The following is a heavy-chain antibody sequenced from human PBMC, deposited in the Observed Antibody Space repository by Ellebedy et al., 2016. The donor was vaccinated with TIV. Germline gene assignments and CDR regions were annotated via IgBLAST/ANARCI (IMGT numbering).Heavy chain of an antibody. CDR3: AASESADSDY. D-gene: IGHD2-2*01. Sequence: MPSETLSLTCTVSGGSIRNYYCTWIRQPPGKGLEWIGHMYYIGSSNYNPSLKSRVTMSIDTSKNQFSLKMSSVTAADTAVYYCAASESADSDYWGPGTLVTVSS. J-gene: IGHJ4*02. CDR2: MYYIGSS. V-gene: IGHV4-59*01. CDR1: GGSIRNYY.